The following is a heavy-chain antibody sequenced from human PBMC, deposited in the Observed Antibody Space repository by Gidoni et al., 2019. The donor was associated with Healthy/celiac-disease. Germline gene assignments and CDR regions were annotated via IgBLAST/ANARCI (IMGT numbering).Heavy chain of an antibody. CDR3: ARAHKGALGGSSPPTRVNYGMDV. J-gene: IGHJ6*02. D-gene: IGHD1-1*01. CDR2: INHSGST. V-gene: IGHV4-34*01. CDR1: GGSFSGYY. Sequence: QVQLQQWGAGLLKPSETLSLTCAVYGGSFSGYYWSWIRQPPGKGLEWIGEINHSGSTNYNPSLKSRVTISVDTSKNQFSLKLSSVTAADTAVYYCARAHKGALGGSSPPTRVNYGMDVWGQGTTVTVSS.